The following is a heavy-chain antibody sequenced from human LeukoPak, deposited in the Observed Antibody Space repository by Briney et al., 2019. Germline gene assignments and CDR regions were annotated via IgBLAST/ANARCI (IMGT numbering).Heavy chain of an antibody. D-gene: IGHD2-15*01. Sequence: SETLSLTCTISGGSISSYYWSWIRQPPGKGLEWIGYIYYSGSTNYNPSLKSRVTISVDTSKNQFSLKLSSVTAADTAVYYCARGDPDGGGNFDYWGQGTLVTVSS. CDR3: ARGDPDGGGNFDY. CDR1: GGSISSYY. CDR2: IYYSGST. V-gene: IGHV4-59*01. J-gene: IGHJ4*02.